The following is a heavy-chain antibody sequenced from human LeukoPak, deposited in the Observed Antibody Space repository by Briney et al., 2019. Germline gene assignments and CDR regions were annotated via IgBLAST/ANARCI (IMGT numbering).Heavy chain of an antibody. D-gene: IGHD3-10*01. Sequence: GASVKVSCKASGYTFTSYAMHWVRQAPGQRLEWMGWINAGNGNTKYSQKFQGRVTITRDTSASTAYMEPSSLRSVDTAVYYCASRIDSGSYLALDYWGQGTLVTVSS. CDR2: INAGNGNT. J-gene: IGHJ4*02. CDR1: GYTFTSYA. V-gene: IGHV1-3*01. CDR3: ASRIDSGSYLALDY.